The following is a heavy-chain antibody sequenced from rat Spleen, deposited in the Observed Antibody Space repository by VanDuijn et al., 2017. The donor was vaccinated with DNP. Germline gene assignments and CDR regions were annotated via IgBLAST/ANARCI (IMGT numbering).Heavy chain of an antibody. CDR1: GFSLTSHG. CDR2: ISAGGSR. CDR3: TREEPRILYFFSILFDY. Sequence: QVQLKESGPGLVQPSQTLSLTCTVSGFSLTSHGVSWVRQPPGKGLEWIAAISAGGSRYYNSALKSRLSITRDTSKSQVSLEMNSLQTEYTAMYFCTREEPRILYFFSILFDYWGQGVMVTVSS. D-gene: IGHD1-2*01. V-gene: IGHV2S12*01. J-gene: IGHJ2*01.